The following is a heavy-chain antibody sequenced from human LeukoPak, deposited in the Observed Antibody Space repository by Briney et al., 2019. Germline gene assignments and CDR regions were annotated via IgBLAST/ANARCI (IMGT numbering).Heavy chain of an antibody. CDR3: ARSSLGRIAAAGTPDY. D-gene: IGHD6-13*01. CDR2: MYLGGTT. CDR1: GGSISSLNL. J-gene: IGHJ4*02. Sequence: SETLSLTCIVSGGSISSLNLWSWLRQPPGKGLEWIGEMYLGGTTNFNPSLKSRVTISVDTSKNQFSLKLSSVTAADTAVYYCARSSLGRIAAAGTPDYWGQGTLVTVSS. V-gene: IGHV4-4*02.